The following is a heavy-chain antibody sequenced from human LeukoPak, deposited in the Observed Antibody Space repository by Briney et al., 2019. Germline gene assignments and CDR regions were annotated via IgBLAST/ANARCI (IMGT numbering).Heavy chain of an antibody. D-gene: IGHD3-3*01. CDR3: AKGSNYDFWSGARYFDY. Sequence: GGSLRLSCAASGFTFSRNAMSWVRQAPGKGLEWVSALSGSSSSTYYADSVKGRFTMSRDNSKNTLYLQMNSLRAEDTAVYYCAKGSNYDFWSGARYFDYWGQGILVTVSS. CDR2: LSGSSSST. CDR1: GFTFSRNA. V-gene: IGHV3-23*01. J-gene: IGHJ4*02.